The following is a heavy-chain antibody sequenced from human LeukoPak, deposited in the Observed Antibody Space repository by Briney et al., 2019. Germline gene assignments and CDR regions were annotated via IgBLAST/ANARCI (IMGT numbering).Heavy chain of an antibody. D-gene: IGHD3-22*01. Sequence: SVKVSCKASGGTFSSYAISWVRQAPGQGLEWMGRIIPIFGTANYAQKFQGRVTITTDESTSTACMELSSLRSEDTAVYYCARDDDSSGYPPDYWGQGTLVTVSS. CDR3: ARDDDSSGYPPDY. CDR2: IIPIFGTA. CDR1: GGTFSSYA. V-gene: IGHV1-69*05. J-gene: IGHJ4*02.